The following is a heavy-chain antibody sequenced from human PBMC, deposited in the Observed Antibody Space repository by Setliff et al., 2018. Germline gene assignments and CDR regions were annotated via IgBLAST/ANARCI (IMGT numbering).Heavy chain of an antibody. CDR1: GGSISSRSFY. Sequence: SETLSLTCTVSGGSISSRSFYWSWIRQPAGKRLEWIGRMYTGGSTIYNPSLKSRVTISEDTSKNQFSLKLSSVTAADTAVYYCARGRAGHSGHWGQGTLVTVSS. D-gene: IGHD6-19*01. V-gene: IGHV4-61*02. J-gene: IGHJ4*02. CDR3: ARGRAGHSGH. CDR2: MYTGGST.